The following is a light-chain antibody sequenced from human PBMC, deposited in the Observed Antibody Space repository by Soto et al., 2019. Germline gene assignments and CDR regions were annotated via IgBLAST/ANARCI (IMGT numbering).Light chain of an antibody. V-gene: IGLV2-14*01. CDR2: EVT. Sequence: QSALTQPASVSGSPGQSITISCTGTSSDVGGYNYLSWYQHHPGEAPKLMIFEVTKRPSGVSSRFSGSKSGNTASLTISGLQSEDEADYFCNSYTTSATYVFGSGTKLTVL. J-gene: IGLJ1*01. CDR1: SSDVGGYNY. CDR3: NSYTTSATYV.